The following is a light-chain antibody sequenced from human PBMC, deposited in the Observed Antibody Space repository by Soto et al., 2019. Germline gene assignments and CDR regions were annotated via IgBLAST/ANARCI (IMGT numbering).Light chain of an antibody. CDR1: QSVSSNY. CDR2: GAS. J-gene: IGKJ1*01. Sequence: ESVWTQSTCTLSLSPGERSTLSCISIQSVSSNYLAWYQQKPGQAPRLLIYGASTRATGIPDRFSGSGSGTDFTLTISRLEPGDSAVYYCQQYGSSPTWTFGQGTKVDIK. CDR3: QQYGSSPTWT. V-gene: IGKV3-20*01.